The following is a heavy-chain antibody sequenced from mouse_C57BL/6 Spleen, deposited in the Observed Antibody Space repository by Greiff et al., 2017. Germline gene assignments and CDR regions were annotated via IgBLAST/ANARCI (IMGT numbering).Heavy chain of an antibody. CDR2: ISSGSSTI. V-gene: IGHV5-17*01. D-gene: IGHD1-1*01. J-gene: IGHJ2*01. CDR1: GFTFSDYG. Sequence: EVKLVESGGGLVKPGGSLKLSCAASGFTFSDYGMHWVRQAPEKGLEWVAYISSGSSTIYYADTVKGRFTISRDNAKNTLFLHMTSLRSEDTAMYYCAKEYDYGSRGYFDYWGQGTTLTVSS. CDR3: AKEYDYGSRGYFDY.